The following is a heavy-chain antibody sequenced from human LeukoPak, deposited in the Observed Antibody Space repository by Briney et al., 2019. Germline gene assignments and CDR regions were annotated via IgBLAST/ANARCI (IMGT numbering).Heavy chain of an antibody. CDR1: GFTFSNYA. CDR2: ISGSGRNT. D-gene: IGHD1-1*01. Sequence: PGGSLRLSCAASGFTFSNYAMTWVRQAPGKGLEWVSVISGSGRNTDYADSVKGRFTISRDNSKNTLSLQMNSLRAEDTAVYYCAKVVGTGTTPIDYWGQGTLVTVSS. J-gene: IGHJ4*02. V-gene: IGHV3-23*01. CDR3: AKVVGTGTTPIDY.